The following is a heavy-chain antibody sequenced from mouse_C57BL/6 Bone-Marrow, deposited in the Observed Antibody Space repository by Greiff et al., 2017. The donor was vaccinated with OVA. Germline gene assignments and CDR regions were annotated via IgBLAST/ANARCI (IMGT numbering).Heavy chain of an antibody. CDR1: GFTFTDYY. D-gene: IGHD1-1*01. CDR2: IRNKANGYTT. CDR3: ARSPLITTVDAMDY. J-gene: IGHJ4*01. Sequence: DVMLVESGGGLVQPGGSLSLSCAASGFTFTDYYMSWVRQPPGKALEWLGFIRNKANGYTTEYSASVKGRFTISRDNSQSILYLQMNALRAEDSATYYCARSPLITTVDAMDYWGQGTSVTVSS. V-gene: IGHV7-3*01.